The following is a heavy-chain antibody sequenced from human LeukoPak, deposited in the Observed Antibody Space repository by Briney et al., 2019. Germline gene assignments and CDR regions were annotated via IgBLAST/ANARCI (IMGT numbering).Heavy chain of an antibody. CDR2: IGTAGDT. Sequence: GGSLGLSCAASGFTFSSYDMHWVRQATGKGLEWVSAIGTAGDTYYPGSVKGRFTISRENAKNSLYLQMNSLRAGDTAVYYCARGGITFGGVIVLGMDVWGQGTTVTVSS. CDR1: GFTFSSYD. D-gene: IGHD3-16*02. J-gene: IGHJ6*02. CDR3: ARGGITFGGVIVLGMDV. V-gene: IGHV3-13*01.